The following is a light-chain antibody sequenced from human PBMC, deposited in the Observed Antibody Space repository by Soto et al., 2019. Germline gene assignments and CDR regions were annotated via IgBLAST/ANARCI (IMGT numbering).Light chain of an antibody. CDR3: QQSNNWPYT. CDR2: GAS. Sequence: EIVMTQSPATLSVSPGERVTLSCRASQSVSDNLAWYQQKPGQAPRLLIYGASTRATTIPARFSGSASGTEFTLTISSLQSEDFAVYYCQQSNNWPYTFGQATKLDTK. V-gene: IGKV3-15*01. CDR1: QSVSDN. J-gene: IGKJ2*01.